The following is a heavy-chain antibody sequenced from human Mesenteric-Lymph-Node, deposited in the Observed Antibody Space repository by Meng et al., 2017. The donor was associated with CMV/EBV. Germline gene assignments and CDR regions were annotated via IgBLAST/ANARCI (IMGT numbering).Heavy chain of an antibody. V-gene: IGHV1-46*01. CDR3: VREVPGDYYFDY. CDR2: INPSDGST. Sequence: ASVKVSCKASRHTFSNYYMHWVRQAPGQGLEWMGTINPSDGSTNYGQNFQDRVIMTRDTSTTAIYMELSSLRSGDTAVYYCVREVPGDYYFDYWGQGTLVTVSS. CDR1: RHTFSNYY. J-gene: IGHJ4*02. D-gene: IGHD1-1*01.